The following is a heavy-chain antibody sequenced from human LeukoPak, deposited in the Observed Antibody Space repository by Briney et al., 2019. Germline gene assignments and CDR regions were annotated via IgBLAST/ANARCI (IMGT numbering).Heavy chain of an antibody. CDR1: GYTFTSYG. D-gene: IGHD6-13*01. J-gene: IGHJ6*03. Sequence: ASVKVSCKASGYTFTSYGISWVRQAPGQGLEWMGIINPSGGSTSYAQKFQGRVTMTRDMSTSTVYMELSSLRSEDTAVYYCASIGLSEQQLEPYYMDVWGKGTTVTVSS. CDR3: ASIGLSEQQLEPYYMDV. V-gene: IGHV1-46*01. CDR2: INPSGGST.